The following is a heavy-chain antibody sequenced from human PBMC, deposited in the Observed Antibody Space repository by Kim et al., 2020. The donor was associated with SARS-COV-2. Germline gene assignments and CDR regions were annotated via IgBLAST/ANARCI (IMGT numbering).Heavy chain of an antibody. V-gene: IGHV3-9*01. CDR1: GFTFDDYA. CDR3: AKDPADWGSGYFDY. Sequence: GGSLRLSCAASGFTFDDYAMHWVRQAPGKGLEWVSGISWNSGSIGYADSVKGRFNISRDNAKNSLYLQMNSLRAEDTALYYCAKDPADWGSGYFDYWGQGTLVTVSS. CDR2: ISWNSGSI. D-gene: IGHD7-27*01. J-gene: IGHJ4*02.